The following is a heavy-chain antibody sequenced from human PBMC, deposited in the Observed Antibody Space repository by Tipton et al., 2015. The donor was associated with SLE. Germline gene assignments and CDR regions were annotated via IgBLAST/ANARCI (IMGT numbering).Heavy chain of an antibody. J-gene: IGHJ4*02. CDR1: GGSISSGGYY. V-gene: IGHV4-31*03. D-gene: IGHD3-10*01. CDR3: ARTPYGSWSFDY. Sequence: TLSLTCTVSGGSISSGGYYWSWIRQHPGKGLEWIGYIYYSGSTYYNPSLKSRVTISVDTSKNQSSLKLSSVTAADTAVYYCARTPYGSWSFDYWGQGTLVTVSS. CDR2: IYYSGST.